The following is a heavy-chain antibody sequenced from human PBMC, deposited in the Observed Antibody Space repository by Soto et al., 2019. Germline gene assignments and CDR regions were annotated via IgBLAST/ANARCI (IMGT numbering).Heavy chain of an antibody. J-gene: IGHJ6*02. CDR3: ARLYCSGGSCYSFGVKEYYYGMDV. CDR2: IYYSGST. D-gene: IGHD2-15*01. CDR1: GGSISSGGYY. Sequence: SETLSLTCTVSGGSISSGGYYWSWIRQHPGKGLEWIGYIYYSGSTYYNPSLKSRVTISVDTSKNQFSLKLSSVTAADTAVYYCARLYCSGGSCYSFGVKEYYYGMDVWGQGTTVTVSS. V-gene: IGHV4-31*03.